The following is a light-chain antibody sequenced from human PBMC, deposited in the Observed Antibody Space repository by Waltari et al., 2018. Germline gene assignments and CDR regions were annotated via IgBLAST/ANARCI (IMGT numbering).Light chain of an antibody. CDR1: QGISSW. CDR3: QQYDDFPPT. V-gene: IGKV1D-16*01. Sequence: DIQMTQSTSSQSASVGDKLTITCHVSQGISSWLAWYQQEPGKAPQPLIYAASTLYSGVPSRFSGSGSGTDYTLTISSLQPEDFATYYCQQYDDFPPTFGQGTKVEI. J-gene: IGKJ1*01. CDR2: AAS.